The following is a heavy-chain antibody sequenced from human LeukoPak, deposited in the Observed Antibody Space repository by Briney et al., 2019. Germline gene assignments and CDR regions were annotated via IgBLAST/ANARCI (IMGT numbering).Heavy chain of an antibody. Sequence: PSETLSLTCAVYGGSFSGYYWGWIRQPPGKGLEWIGSIYYSGSTYYNPSLKSRVTISVDTSKNQFSLKLSSVTTADTAVYYCARQCRPYYYDSSGYPAWGQGTLVTVSS. CDR2: IYYSGST. CDR1: GGSFSGYY. J-gene: IGHJ5*02. CDR3: ARQCRPYYYDSSGYPA. V-gene: IGHV4-39*01. D-gene: IGHD3-22*01.